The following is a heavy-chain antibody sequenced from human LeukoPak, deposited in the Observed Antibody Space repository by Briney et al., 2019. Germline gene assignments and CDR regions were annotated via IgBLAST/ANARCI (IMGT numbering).Heavy chain of an antibody. D-gene: IGHD5-12*01. J-gene: IGHJ5*02. CDR2: IYPGDSAT. V-gene: IGHV5-51*01. CDR1: GYSFTTYW. Sequence: GESLKISCKVSGYSFTTYWIGWVRQMPGRGREWMGIIYPGDSATRYSPSFQGQVTFSADKSINTAYLQWSSLKASDTAMYYCAKHGSGYEPDHWGQGTLVTVSS. CDR3: AKHGSGYEPDH.